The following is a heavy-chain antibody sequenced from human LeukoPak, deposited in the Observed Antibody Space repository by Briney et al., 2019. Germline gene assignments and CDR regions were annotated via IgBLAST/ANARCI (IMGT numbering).Heavy chain of an antibody. J-gene: IGHJ4*02. CDR1: GFTFSSYA. CDR2: ISYDGSNK. Sequence: GGSLRLSCAASGFTFSSYAMHWVRQAPGKGLEWVAVISYDGSNKYYADSVKGRFTISRDNSKNTLYLQMNSLRAEDTAVYYCARGGYYDILTGYGYYFDYWGQGTLVTVSS. CDR3: ARGGYYDILTGYGYYFDY. D-gene: IGHD3-9*01. V-gene: IGHV3-30-3*01.